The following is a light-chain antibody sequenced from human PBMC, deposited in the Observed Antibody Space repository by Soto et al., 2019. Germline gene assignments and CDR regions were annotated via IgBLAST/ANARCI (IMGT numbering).Light chain of an antibody. J-gene: IGKJ1*01. CDR2: DAS. CDR1: QSVSRY. Sequence: DIQMTQSPSSLSASVGDRVTITCRASQSVSRYLNWYQQKSGKAPKLLIYDASTLQSGVPSRFSGSGSGTDFTLTISSLQPEDFATYYCQHSYSVKTFGQGTKVEIK. V-gene: IGKV1-39*01. CDR3: QHSYSVKT.